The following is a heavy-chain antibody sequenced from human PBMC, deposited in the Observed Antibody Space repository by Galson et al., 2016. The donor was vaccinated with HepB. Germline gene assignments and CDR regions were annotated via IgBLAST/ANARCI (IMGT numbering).Heavy chain of an antibody. D-gene: IGHD6-25*01. Sequence: SETLSLTCTVSGGSISSGSYFWGWLRQPPGKGLEWIGGISYSGTTYYNPSLKSRVTISVDTSKNDFSLKLSSVTAADTAIYHCARPRPLYGMDVWGQGTTVTVSS. J-gene: IGHJ6*02. V-gene: IGHV4-39*02. CDR3: ARPRPLYGMDV. CDR1: GGSISSGSYF. CDR2: ISYSGTT.